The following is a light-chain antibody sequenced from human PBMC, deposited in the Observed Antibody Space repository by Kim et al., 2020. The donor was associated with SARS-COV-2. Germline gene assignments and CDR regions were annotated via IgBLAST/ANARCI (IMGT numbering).Light chain of an antibody. Sequence: EIVLTQSPATLSLSPGERATLSCKASQSVSRNYLFWYQHKPGQPPRLLIYGASNRATCIPDRYSGSGSGTDFTLTISTLVPEDFAIYFCHHHVSSPDSFGQGTKLEI. CDR3: HHHVSSPDS. J-gene: IGKJ2*03. V-gene: IGKV3D-20*02. CDR2: GAS. CDR1: QSVSRNY.